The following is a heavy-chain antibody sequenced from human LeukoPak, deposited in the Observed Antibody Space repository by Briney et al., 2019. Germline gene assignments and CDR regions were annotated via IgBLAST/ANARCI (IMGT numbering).Heavy chain of an antibody. CDR3: ARSPGYSYGRGGYYFDY. CDR1: GFTFSSYA. V-gene: IGHV3-30*04. D-gene: IGHD5-18*01. J-gene: IGHJ4*02. Sequence: GGSLRLSCAASGFTFSSYAMHWVRQAPGKGLEWVAVISYDGSNKYYADSVKGRFTIPRDNSKNTLYLQMNSLRAEDTAVYYCARSPGYSYGRGGYYFDYWGQGTLVTVSS. CDR2: ISYDGSNK.